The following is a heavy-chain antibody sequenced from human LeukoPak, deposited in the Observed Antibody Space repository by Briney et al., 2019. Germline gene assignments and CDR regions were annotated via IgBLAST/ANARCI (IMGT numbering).Heavy chain of an antibody. CDR3: ARGAGPFDS. CDR2: IYNSETA. V-gene: IGHV4-4*07. CDR1: GGSISDDY. J-gene: IGHJ4*02. Sequence: SETLSLTCTVSGGSISDDYWSWIRQPAGKGPEWIGRIYNSETANYNPSLKSRVTMSVDTSKNQLYLRLRSVTAADTAVYYCARGAGPFDSWGQGTLVTVS. D-gene: IGHD6-19*01.